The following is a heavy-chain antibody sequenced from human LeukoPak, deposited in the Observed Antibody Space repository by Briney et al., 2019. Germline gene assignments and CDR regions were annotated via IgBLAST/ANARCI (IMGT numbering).Heavy chain of an antibody. Sequence: ASVKVSCKASGGTFSSYAISWVRQAPGQGLEWMGGIIPIFGTANYAQKFQGRVTMTRDTSISTAYMELSRLRSDDTAVYYCARDDGSSWYYYYYMDVWGKGTTVTISS. J-gene: IGHJ6*03. D-gene: IGHD6-13*01. CDR2: IIPIFGTA. CDR1: GGTFSSYA. V-gene: IGHV1-69*05. CDR3: ARDDGSSWYYYYYMDV.